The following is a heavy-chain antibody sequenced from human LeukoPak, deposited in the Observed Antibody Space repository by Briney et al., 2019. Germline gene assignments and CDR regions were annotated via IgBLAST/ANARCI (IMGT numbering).Heavy chain of an antibody. CDR2: INHSGST. V-gene: IGHV4-34*01. D-gene: IGHD7-27*01. CDR1: GGSFSGYY. Sequence: SETLSLTCAVYGGSFSGYYWSWIRQPPGKGLEWIGEINHSGSTNYNPSLKSRVTISVDTSKDQFSLKLSSVTAADTAVYYCARNLGIHYYYYMDVWGKGTTVTVSS. J-gene: IGHJ6*03. CDR3: ARNLGIHYYYYMDV.